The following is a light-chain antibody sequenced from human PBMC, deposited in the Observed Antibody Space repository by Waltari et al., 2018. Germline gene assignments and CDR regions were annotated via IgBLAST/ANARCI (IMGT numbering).Light chain of an antibody. CDR1: QSVGNS. V-gene: IGKV3-11*01. CDR2: NAS. CDR3: LQRSNWPPT. J-gene: IGKJ4*01. Sequence: EIILTQSPATLSLSPGDRATLSCRASQSVGNSLSWYQQKPGQAPRLLIYNASTRPTGIPARFGGSGSGTDFTLTIGSLEPEDLAVYFCLQRSNWPPTFGGGTTVEIK.